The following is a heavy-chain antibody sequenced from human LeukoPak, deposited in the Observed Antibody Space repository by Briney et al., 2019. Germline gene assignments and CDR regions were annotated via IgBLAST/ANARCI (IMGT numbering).Heavy chain of an antibody. V-gene: IGHV3-30*02. Sequence: GGSLRLSCAASGFTFSSYGMHWVRQAPGKGLEWVAFIRYDGSNKYYADSVKGRFTISRDNSKNTLYLQMNSLRAEDTAVYYCAKSIAVAGTDDAFDIWSQGTMVTVYS. CDR2: IRYDGSNK. D-gene: IGHD6-19*01. J-gene: IGHJ3*02. CDR1: GFTFSSYG. CDR3: AKSIAVAGTDDAFDI.